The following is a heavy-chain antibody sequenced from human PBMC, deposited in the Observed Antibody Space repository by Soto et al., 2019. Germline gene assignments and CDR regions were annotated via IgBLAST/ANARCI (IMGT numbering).Heavy chain of an antibody. V-gene: IGHV3-30*18. Sequence: QVQLVESGGGVVQPGRSLRLSCAASGFTFSDYGIHWVRQAPGKGLEWVAVISYDGSNKWYADSVKGRFTISRDNSKNTLYLQMNSLRPEDTVVYYCAKDLQGSSGIDYWGRGTLVTVSS. J-gene: IGHJ4*02. CDR2: ISYDGSNK. CDR1: GFTFSDYG. CDR3: AKDLQGSSGIDY. D-gene: IGHD6-6*01.